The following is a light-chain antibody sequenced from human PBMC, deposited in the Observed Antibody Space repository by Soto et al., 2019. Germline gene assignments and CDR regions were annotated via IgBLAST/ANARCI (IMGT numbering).Light chain of an antibody. CDR1: SRDVGFYKY. Sequence: QSVLTQPPSASGSPGQSVTLPCTGTSRDVGFYKYVSWYRQHPGKAPQLMIYEVNRRPSGIPDRFPGSKSGNTASLTVSGLQAEDEADYYCSSYADNNIFVFGTGTKVTAL. J-gene: IGLJ1*01. V-gene: IGLV2-8*01. CDR2: EVN. CDR3: SSYADNNIFV.